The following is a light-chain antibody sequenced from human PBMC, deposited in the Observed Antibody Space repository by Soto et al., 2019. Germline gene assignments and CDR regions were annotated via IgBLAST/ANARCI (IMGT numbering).Light chain of an antibody. CDR2: EVS. CDR1: SSDAGGYHY. V-gene: IGLV2-14*01. Sequence: QSVLTPPASVSGSPGQSITISCTGTSSDAGGYHYVSWYQQHPGKAPKLMIYEVSNRPSGVSNRFSGSKSGNTASLTISGLQAEDEADYYCSSYTSSSTPYVFGTGTKLTVL. J-gene: IGLJ1*01. CDR3: SSYTSSSTPYV.